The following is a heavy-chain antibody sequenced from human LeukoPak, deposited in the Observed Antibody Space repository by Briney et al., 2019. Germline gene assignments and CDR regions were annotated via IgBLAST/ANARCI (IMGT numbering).Heavy chain of an antibody. J-gene: IGHJ4*02. V-gene: IGHV1-2*02. CDR2: INPNSGAT. Sequence: ASEKVSCKASGYTFTGYYLHWVRQAPGQGLEWVGWINPNSGATDYAQNFQGRVTMTRDTSVTTAYMELSSLRSDDTAVYYCARDLWFGELFPFDYWGQGTLVTVSS. CDR1: GYTFTGYY. D-gene: IGHD3-10*01. CDR3: ARDLWFGELFPFDY.